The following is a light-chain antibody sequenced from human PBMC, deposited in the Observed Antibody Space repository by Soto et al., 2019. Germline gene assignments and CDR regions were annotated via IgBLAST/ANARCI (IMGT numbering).Light chain of an antibody. Sequence: IEMTQSPSSLSASLGDTINVTFRASQSVIGWLAWYQQKPGEAPKLLIYDASALPRGVPSRFSGSGSGTKFTLTIASLQPDDFATYYCQQYETFSGKFGTGDMVAIK. J-gene: IGKJ1*01. CDR2: DAS. CDR1: QSVIGW. CDR3: QQYETFSGK. V-gene: IGKV1-5*01.